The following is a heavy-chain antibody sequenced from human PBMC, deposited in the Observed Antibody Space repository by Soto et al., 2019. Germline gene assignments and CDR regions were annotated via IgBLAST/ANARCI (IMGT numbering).Heavy chain of an antibody. Sequence: QVQLVQSGAEVKKPGASLRVSCKASGFSFTNFGIHWVRQASGQGLEWVGWIDPNTGATVFVQKFQGRASMSTNTSTSIAYMEVSGLRVDDTAVYYCARGRGGAAEGGLDQWGQGTVVIVST. D-gene: IGHD6-13*01. V-gene: IGHV1-8*01. CDR3: ARGRGGAAEGGLDQ. CDR1: GFSFTNFG. J-gene: IGHJ4*02. CDR2: IDPNTGAT.